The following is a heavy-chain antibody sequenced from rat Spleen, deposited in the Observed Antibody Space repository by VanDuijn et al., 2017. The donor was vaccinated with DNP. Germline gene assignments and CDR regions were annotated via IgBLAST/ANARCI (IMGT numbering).Heavy chain of an antibody. CDR2: IVYDGSSS. CDR1: GVTFSDYS. J-gene: IGHJ3*01. CDR3: TIAADWFGY. V-gene: IGHV5-7*01. Sequence: EVQLVESGGGLVQPGRSLKLSCAASGVTFSDYSMAWVRQAPKKGLEWVATIVYDGSSSYYGDSVTGRFTVSRDNAKSTLYLQMDSLRSEDTATYYCTIAADWFGYWGQGTLVTVSS. D-gene: IGHD1-2*01.